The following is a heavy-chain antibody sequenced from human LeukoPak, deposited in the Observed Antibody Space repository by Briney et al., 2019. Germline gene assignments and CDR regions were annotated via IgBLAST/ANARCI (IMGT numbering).Heavy chain of an antibody. Sequence: SVKDSCKASGGTFSSYAISWVRQAPGQGLEWMGGIIPIFGTANYAQKFQGRVTITADESTSTAYMELSSLRSEDTAVYYCARAPGGWAPRVRDYYYYGMDVWGQGTTVTVSS. CDR2: IIPIFGTA. V-gene: IGHV1-69*13. J-gene: IGHJ6*02. CDR1: GGTFSSYA. D-gene: IGHD1-1*01. CDR3: ARAPGGWAPRVRDYYYYGMDV.